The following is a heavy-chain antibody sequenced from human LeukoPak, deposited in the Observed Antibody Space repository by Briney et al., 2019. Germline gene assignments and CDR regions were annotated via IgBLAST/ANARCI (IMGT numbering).Heavy chain of an antibody. CDR2: IKSKTDGGTT. D-gene: IGHD3-22*01. J-gene: IGHJ4*02. V-gene: IGHV3-15*01. CDR3: AKDGSYYDSSGYYYEDGDY. CDR1: GFTFRNAW. Sequence: GGSLRLSCAASGFTFRNAWMSWVRQAPGKGLEWVGRIKSKTDGGTTDYAAPVKGRFTISRDDSKNTLYLQMNSLRAEDTAVYYCAKDGSYYDSSGYYYEDGDYWGQGTLVTVSS.